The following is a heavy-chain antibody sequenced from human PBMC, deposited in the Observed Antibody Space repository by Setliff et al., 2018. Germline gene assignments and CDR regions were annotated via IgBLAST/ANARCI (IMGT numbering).Heavy chain of an antibody. V-gene: IGHV3-23*01. Sequence: PGGSLRLSCAASGFTFSNYAMNWVRQAPGKGLEWVSVISGNGDTTYYADSVKGRFTISRDNPRNTLYLQMNSLGAEDTAVYYCAKVKGAMVRGVMGYFDYWGQGTLVTVSS. D-gene: IGHD3-10*01. J-gene: IGHJ4*02. CDR1: GFTFSNYA. CDR3: AKVKGAMVRGVMGYFDY. CDR2: ISGNGDTT.